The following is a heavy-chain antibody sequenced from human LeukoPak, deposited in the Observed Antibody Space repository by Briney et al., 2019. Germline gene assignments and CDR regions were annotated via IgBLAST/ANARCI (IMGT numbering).Heavy chain of an antibody. J-gene: IGHJ6*03. CDR1: GYTFTSYA. Sequence: GASVKVSCKASGYTFTSYAMNWVRQAPGQGLEWMGWINTNTGNPTYAQGFTGRFVFSLDTSVSTAYLQISSLKAEDTAVYYCARDLHLYYYYYYMDVWGKGTTVTVSS. CDR3: ARDLHLYYYYYYMDV. CDR2: INTNTGNP. V-gene: IGHV7-4-1*02.